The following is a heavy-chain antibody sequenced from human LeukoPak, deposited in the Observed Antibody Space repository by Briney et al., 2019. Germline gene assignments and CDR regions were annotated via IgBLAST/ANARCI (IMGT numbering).Heavy chain of an antibody. CDR3: ATVDDILTGYSTTDY. Sequence: ASVKVSCKVSGYTFTDYYMHWLQQAPGKGLEWMGLVDPEDGETIYAEKFQGRVTITADTSTDTAYMELSSLRSEDTAVYYCATVDDILTGYSTTDYWGQGTLVTVSS. V-gene: IGHV1-69-2*01. D-gene: IGHD3-9*01. CDR1: GYTFTDYY. J-gene: IGHJ4*02. CDR2: VDPEDGET.